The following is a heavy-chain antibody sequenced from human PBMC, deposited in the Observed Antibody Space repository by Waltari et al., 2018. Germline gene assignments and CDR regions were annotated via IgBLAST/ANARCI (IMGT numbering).Heavy chain of an antibody. Sequence: QVQLQQWGAGLLKPSETLSLTCAVQGGSFIGYYGGWIRQASGKGLEWSGEIDHSGNTNYNPSLKRRVTISQHTSRIHFFLKLNSVTAADTAVYYCARQPRIIVTPYYYYMDVWGKGTTVTVSS. V-gene: IGHV4-34*01. CDR3: ARQPRIIVTPYYYYMDV. D-gene: IGHD3-22*01. CDR1: GGSFIGYY. CDR2: IDHSGNT. J-gene: IGHJ6*03.